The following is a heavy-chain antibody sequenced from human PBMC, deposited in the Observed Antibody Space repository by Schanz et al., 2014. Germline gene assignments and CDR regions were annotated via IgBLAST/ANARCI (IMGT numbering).Heavy chain of an antibody. Sequence: QVQVVQSGGGLVKPGGSLRLSCAASGFVFGDYYMTWIRQAPGKGLEWLSYISDSGTYTNYADSVKGRFTISRDNAKSSLNLQMNSLRVEDTAVYYCAASSGWHPSTDYWGQGTLVTVSS. J-gene: IGHJ4*02. CDR3: AASSGWHPSTDY. CDR2: ISDSGTYT. D-gene: IGHD6-19*01. V-gene: IGHV3-11*05. CDR1: GFVFGDYY.